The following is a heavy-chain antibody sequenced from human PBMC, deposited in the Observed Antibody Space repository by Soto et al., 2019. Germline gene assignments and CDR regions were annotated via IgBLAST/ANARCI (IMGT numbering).Heavy chain of an antibody. CDR2: IGRSGSGSDT. CDR3: AKDDASGSYNDH. V-gene: IGHV3-23*01. D-gene: IGHD3-10*01. J-gene: IGHJ4*02. CDR1: GFTFSNYA. Sequence: EVQLLESGGGLVQPGGSLRLSCAASGFTFSNYAMSWVRQAPGKWLEWVSTIGRSGSGSDTYYADSVKGRFTISRDNSKNALYLKMNSLRSEDTAAYYCAKDDASGSYNDHWGQGTLVTVSS.